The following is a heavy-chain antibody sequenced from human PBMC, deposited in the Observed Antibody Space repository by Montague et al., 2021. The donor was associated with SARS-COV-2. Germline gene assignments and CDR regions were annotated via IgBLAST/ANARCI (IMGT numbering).Heavy chain of an antibody. CDR3: ARAPYYGPGKPYQFDS. Sequence: SETLSLTCTVSGYSINSNYYGGWIRQPPGKGLEWIGCSYHSGTTHYHPSLNSRFTISLDTSNNHFSLKVTSVTAADTAVYYCARAPYYGPGKPYQFDSWGRGTLVTVSS. D-gene: IGHD3-10*01. CDR2: SYHSGTT. J-gene: IGHJ4*02. CDR1: GYSINSNYY. V-gene: IGHV4-38-2*02.